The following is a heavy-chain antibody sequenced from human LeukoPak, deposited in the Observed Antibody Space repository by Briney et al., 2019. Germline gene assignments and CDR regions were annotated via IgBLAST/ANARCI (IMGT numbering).Heavy chain of an antibody. V-gene: IGHV3-53*01. CDR2: IYSGGST. J-gene: IGHJ6*02. Sequence: PGGSLRLSCAASGFTVSSNYMSWVRQAPGKGLEWVSVIYSGGSTYYADSVKGRFTISRDNSENTLYLQMNSLRAEDTAVYYCARDLRSPLLSYYYYGMDVWGQGTTVTVSS. CDR3: ARDLRSPLLSYYYYGMDV. D-gene: IGHD5-12*01. CDR1: GFTVSSNY.